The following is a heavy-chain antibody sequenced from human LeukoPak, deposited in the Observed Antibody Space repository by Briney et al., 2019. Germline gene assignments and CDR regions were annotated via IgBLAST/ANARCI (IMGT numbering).Heavy chain of an antibody. J-gene: IGHJ4*02. V-gene: IGHV3-23*01. CDR2: ISGSGGST. D-gene: IGHD3/OR15-3a*01. Sequence: TGGSLRLSCAASGFTFSSYAMSWVRQAPGKGLEWVSAISGSGGSTYYADSVKGRFTISRDNSKNTLYLQMNSLRAEDTAVYYCAKAPLLRTGYYIRGQGTLVTVSS. CDR3: AKAPLLRTGYYI. CDR1: GFTFSSYA.